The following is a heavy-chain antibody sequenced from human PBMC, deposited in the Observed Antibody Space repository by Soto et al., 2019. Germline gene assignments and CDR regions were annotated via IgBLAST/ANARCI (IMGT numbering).Heavy chain of an antibody. V-gene: IGHV3-48*03. CDR3: ARDRSADRFVQYFQH. CDR2: ISSSGSTI. CDR1: GFTFSSYE. D-gene: IGHD6-19*01. J-gene: IGHJ1*01. Sequence: PGGSLRLSCAASGFTFSSYEMKWVRQAPGKGLEWVSYISSSGSTIYYADSVKGRFTISRDNAQNSLYLQMNSLTSEDTAVYYCARDRSADRFVQYFQHWGPGTLVTVSS.